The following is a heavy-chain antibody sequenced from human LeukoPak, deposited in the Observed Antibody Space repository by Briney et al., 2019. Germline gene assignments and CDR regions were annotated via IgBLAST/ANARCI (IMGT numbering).Heavy chain of an antibody. Sequence: SQTLSLTRTVSGDSITSGDYFWSWIRQPAGKGLEWIGRIYADGRTNYNPSLKSRVTLSVDTSKNQFSLKVTSVTAADTAVYYCARYRLGWFDPWGQGTLVTVSS. D-gene: IGHD1-26*01. CDR3: ARYRLGWFDP. J-gene: IGHJ5*02. V-gene: IGHV4-61*02. CDR2: IYADGRT. CDR1: GDSITSGDYF.